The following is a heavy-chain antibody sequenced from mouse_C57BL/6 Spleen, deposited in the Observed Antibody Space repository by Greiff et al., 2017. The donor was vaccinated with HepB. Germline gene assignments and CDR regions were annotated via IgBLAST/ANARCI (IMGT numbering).Heavy chain of an antibody. V-gene: IGHV1-15*01. J-gene: IGHJ4*01. D-gene: IGHD2-5*01. Sequence: QVQLKQSGAELVRPGASVTLSCKASGYTFTDYEMHWVKQTPVHGLEWIGAIDPETGGTAYNQKFKGKAILTADKSSSTAYMELRSLTSEDSAVYYCTMGYYSKGPHYYAMDYWGQGTSVTVSS. CDR3: TMGYYSKGPHYYAMDY. CDR2: IDPETGGT. CDR1: GYTFTDYE.